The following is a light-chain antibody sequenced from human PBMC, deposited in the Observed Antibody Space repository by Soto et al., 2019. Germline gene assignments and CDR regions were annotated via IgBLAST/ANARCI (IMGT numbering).Light chain of an antibody. CDR3: QQYGTSPLIT. Sequence: EIVLTQSPGTLSLSPGERATVSCRASQSVSSSYLAWYQQKPGQAPRLLIYGTSSRATGIPDRFSGSGSGTGFTLTISRLEPEDFAVYYCQQYGTSPLITFGQGTRLEIK. J-gene: IGKJ5*01. CDR2: GTS. V-gene: IGKV3-20*01. CDR1: QSVSSSY.